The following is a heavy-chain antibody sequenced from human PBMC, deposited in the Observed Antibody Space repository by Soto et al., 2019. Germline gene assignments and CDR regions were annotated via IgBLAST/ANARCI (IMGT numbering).Heavy chain of an antibody. CDR2: TSGSGDST. CDR1: GFTFSSYA. J-gene: IGHJ4*02. Sequence: EVQLLESGGGLVQPGGSLRLSCAASGFTFSSYAMNWVRQAPGKGLEWVSVTSGSGDSTYYADSVKGRFTISRENTKNTLYLQMNSLRAEDTAVYYCARRGSGSDYDYWGQGTLITVSS. V-gene: IGHV3-23*01. CDR3: ARRGSGSDYDY. D-gene: IGHD1-26*01.